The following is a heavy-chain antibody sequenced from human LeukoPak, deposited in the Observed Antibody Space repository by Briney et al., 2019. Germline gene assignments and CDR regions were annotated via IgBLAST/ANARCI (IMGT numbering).Heavy chain of an antibody. CDR2: ISANNGNT. D-gene: IGHD1-26*01. Sequence: GASVKVSCKASGYTFTNYGISWVRQAPGQGLEWMGWISANNGNTYYVQKFQGRVTMTTDTSTSTAYMELRSLRSDDTAMYYCARDNSVGDNAWWFDPWGQGTLVTVSS. V-gene: IGHV1-18*01. CDR3: ARDNSVGDNAWWFDP. CDR1: GYTFTNYG. J-gene: IGHJ5*02.